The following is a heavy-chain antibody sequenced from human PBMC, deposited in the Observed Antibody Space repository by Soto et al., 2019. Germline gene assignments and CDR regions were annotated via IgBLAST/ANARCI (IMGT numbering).Heavy chain of an antibody. CDR3: AKCDERITIFGVFAY. D-gene: IGHD3-3*01. V-gene: IGHV3-23*01. CDR2: ISGSGGST. CDR1: GFTFSSYA. J-gene: IGHJ4*02. Sequence: EVQLLESGGGLVQPGGSPRLSCAASGFTFSSYAMSWVRQAPGKGLEWVSAISGSGGSTYYADSVKGRFTISRDNSKNTRYLQMNSLRAEDTAVYYCAKCDERITIFGVFAYWGQGTLVTVSS.